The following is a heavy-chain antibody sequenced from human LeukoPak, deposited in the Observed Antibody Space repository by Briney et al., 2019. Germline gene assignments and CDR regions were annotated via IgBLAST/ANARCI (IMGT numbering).Heavy chain of an antibody. Sequence: GASVKVSCKASGGTFSSYAISWVRQAPGQGLEWMGGIIPIFGTANYAQKFQGRVTITADESTSTAYMELSRLRSDDTAVYYCARDFSPYCSGGSCSWFDPWGQGTLVTVSS. J-gene: IGHJ5*02. CDR2: IIPIFGTA. V-gene: IGHV1-69*13. CDR1: GGTFSSYA. CDR3: ARDFSPYCSGGSCSWFDP. D-gene: IGHD2-15*01.